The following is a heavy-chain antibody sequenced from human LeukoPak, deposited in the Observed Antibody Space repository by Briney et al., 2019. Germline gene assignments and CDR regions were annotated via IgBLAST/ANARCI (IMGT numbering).Heavy chain of an antibody. CDR3: ATAPHTYYFDY. J-gene: IGHJ4*02. Sequence: PSETLSLTRTVSGGSISSYYWSWIRQPPGKGLEWIGYIYYSGSTNYNPSLKSRVTISVDTSKNQISLKLSSVTAADTAVYYCATAPHTYYFDYWGQGTLVTVSS. CDR2: IYYSGST. CDR1: GGSISSYY. V-gene: IGHV4-59*01.